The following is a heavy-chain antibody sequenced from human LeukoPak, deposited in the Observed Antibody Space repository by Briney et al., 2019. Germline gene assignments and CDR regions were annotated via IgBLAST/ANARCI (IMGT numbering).Heavy chain of an antibody. D-gene: IGHD2-2*01. J-gene: IGHJ4*02. CDR1: GFTFSSHA. V-gene: IGHV3-23*01. Sequence: GGSLRLSCAASGFTFSSHALSWVRQAPGKGLEWVSSISGSGYNTYYADSVKGRFTISTDNSTNTVYLQMNSLRAEDTAVYYCAKDPYGTRYFDYWGQGTLVTVSS. CDR2: ISGSGYNT. CDR3: AKDPYGTRYFDY.